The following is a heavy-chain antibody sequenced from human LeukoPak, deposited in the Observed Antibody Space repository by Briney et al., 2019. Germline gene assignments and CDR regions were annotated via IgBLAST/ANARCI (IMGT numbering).Heavy chain of an antibody. CDR2: FDPAAGQT. CDR3: ATQVCRGNSCYSSLDF. J-gene: IGHJ4*02. V-gene: IGHV1-24*01. Sequence: ASVKVSCKVSGYTFTELAMHWVRQAPGKGLEWLGGFDPAAGQTIYGQKFQGRLTMTEDTSTDTAFMDLSSLRSEDTAVYYCATQVCRGNSCYSSLDFWGQGTLVTVSS. D-gene: IGHD2-15*01. CDR1: GYTFTELA.